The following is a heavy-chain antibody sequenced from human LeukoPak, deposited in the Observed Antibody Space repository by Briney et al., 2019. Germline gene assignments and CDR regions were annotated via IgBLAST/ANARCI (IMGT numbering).Heavy chain of an antibody. D-gene: IGHD5-18*01. CDR2: ISYDGNYK. CDR1: GFIFNNYW. CDR3: GKTTAGYSSGQKPAWSVDY. V-gene: IGHV3-30*18. Sequence: PGGSLRLSCAASGFIFNNYWMHWVRQAPGEGLEWVAVISYDGNYKDYADSVKGRFTISRDNSENTVYLQMNTLRTEDTAVYYCGKTTAGYSSGQKPAWSVDYWGQGTLVTVSS. J-gene: IGHJ4*02.